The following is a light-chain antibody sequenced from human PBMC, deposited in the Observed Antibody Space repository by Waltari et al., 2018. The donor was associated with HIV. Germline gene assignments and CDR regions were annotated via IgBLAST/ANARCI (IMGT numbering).Light chain of an antibody. CDR2: NND. CDR3: ATWHDSLDAVV. J-gene: IGLJ2*01. CDR1: DSHIGSNT. Sequence: QSVLIQPPSASANPGQRVTISCSGSDSHIGSNTVTWFRQLPGTAPNVLIYNNDLRPSGVPDRFAGSKSSTAASLVITGLQSEDEADFYCATWHDSLDAVVFGGGTKVTVL. V-gene: IGLV1-44*01.